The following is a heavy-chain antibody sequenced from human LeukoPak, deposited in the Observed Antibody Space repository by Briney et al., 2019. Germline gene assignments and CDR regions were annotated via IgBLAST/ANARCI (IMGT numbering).Heavy chain of an antibody. D-gene: IGHD3-22*01. Sequence: ASVKVSCKASGYTLTGYYMHWVRQAPGQGLEWMGRINPNSGGTNYAQKFQGRVTMTRDTSISTAYMELSRLRSEDTAVYYCARDRAVGYDSSGYDFDYWGQGTLVTVSS. CDR3: ARDRAVGYDSSGYDFDY. CDR2: INPNSGGT. V-gene: IGHV1-2*06. J-gene: IGHJ4*02. CDR1: GYTLTGYY.